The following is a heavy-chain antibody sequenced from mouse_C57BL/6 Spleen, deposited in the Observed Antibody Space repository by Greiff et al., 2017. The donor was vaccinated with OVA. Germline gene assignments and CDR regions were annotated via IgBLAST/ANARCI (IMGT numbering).Heavy chain of an antibody. CDR2: IDPEDGET. J-gene: IGHJ2*01. CDR3: ASSGEGYY. CDR1: GFNIKDYY. V-gene: IGHV14-2*01. Sequence: VQLKESGAELVKPGASVKLSCTASGFNIKDYYMHWVKQRTEQGLEWIGRIDPEDGETKSATKLQGKATITADTSSNTAYLQLRSLTAEDTAVYYCASSGEGYYWGQGTTLTVSS. D-gene: IGHD3-3*01.